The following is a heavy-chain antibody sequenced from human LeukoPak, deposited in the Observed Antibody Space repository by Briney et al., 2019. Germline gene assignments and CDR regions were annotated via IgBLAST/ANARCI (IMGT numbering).Heavy chain of an antibody. CDR1: GFTFSSYW. V-gene: IGHV3-74*01. J-gene: IGHJ4*02. CDR3: PRAKHLDYGDPFDY. CDR2: INGDGSST. D-gene: IGHD4-17*01. Sequence: GGSLRLSCAASGFTFSSYWMHWVRHAPGQGLVWVSRINGDGSSTSYADSVKGRFTISRDNAKNTLYLQMNSLRAEDTAVYYCPRAKHLDYGDPFDYWGQGTLVTVSS.